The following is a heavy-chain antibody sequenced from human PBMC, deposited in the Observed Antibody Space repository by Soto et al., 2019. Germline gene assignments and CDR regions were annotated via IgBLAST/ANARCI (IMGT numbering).Heavy chain of an antibody. Sequence: SVKVSCKASGGTFSSYAISWVRQAPGQGLEWMGGIIPIFGTANYAQKFQGRVTITADKSTSTAYMELSSLRSEDTAVYYCARKGDYGVYFDYCGQGPLVTVSS. CDR3: ARKGDYGVYFDY. CDR2: IIPIFGTA. V-gene: IGHV1-69*06. D-gene: IGHD4-17*01. J-gene: IGHJ4*02. CDR1: GGTFSSYA.